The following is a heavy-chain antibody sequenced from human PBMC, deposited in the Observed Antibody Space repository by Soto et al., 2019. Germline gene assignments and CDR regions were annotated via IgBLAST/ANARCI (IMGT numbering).Heavy chain of an antibody. Sequence: GGSLRLSCAASGFTFSTWWMDWVRQTPGEGLEWVANINQDGSEKNYVDSVKGRFTISRDNAKNSLYLQMSSLTAEDSALYYCSRSLNSWGQGTLVTGAS. CDR1: GFTFSTWW. V-gene: IGHV3-7*01. CDR3: SRSLNS. J-gene: IGHJ4*02. CDR2: INQDGSEK.